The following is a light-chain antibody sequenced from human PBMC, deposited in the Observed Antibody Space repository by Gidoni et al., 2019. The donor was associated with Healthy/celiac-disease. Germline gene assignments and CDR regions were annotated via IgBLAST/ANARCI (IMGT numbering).Light chain of an antibody. CDR3: QQYYSTPWT. CDR2: WES. V-gene: IGKV4-1*01. CDR1: QSVLYSSNNKNY. Sequence: DIVMTQSPDSLAVSLGERATINCKSSQSVLYSSNNKNYLTWYQQKPGQPSKMLIYWESTRESGVPDRFSGSGSVTDFTLTISSLQAEDVAVYYCQQYYSTPWTFGQGTKVEIK. J-gene: IGKJ1*01.